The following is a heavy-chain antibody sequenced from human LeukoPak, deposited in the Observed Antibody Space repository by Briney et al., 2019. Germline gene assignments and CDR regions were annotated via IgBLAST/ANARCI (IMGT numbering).Heavy chain of an antibody. CDR3: ARVEYLSYAFDI. Sequence: PSQTLSLTCTVSGGSISNGDYFWSWIRQPPGKGLEWIGYIYYTGSGNTYYNPSLKSRLTISLDTSKNQFSLKLSSVTAADTAMYYCARVEYLSYAFDIWGRGTMVTVSS. CDR1: GGSISNGDYF. CDR2: IYYTGSGNT. D-gene: IGHD2/OR15-2a*01. V-gene: IGHV4-30-4*01. J-gene: IGHJ3*02.